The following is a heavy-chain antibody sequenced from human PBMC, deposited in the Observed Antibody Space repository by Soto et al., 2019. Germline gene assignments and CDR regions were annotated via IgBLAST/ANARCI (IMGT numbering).Heavy chain of an antibody. J-gene: IGHJ6*03. CDR3: ARGTLLFLQQYYYYYYMDV. CDR2: INHSGST. V-gene: IGHV4-34*01. CDR1: GGSFSGYY. Sequence: SETLSLTCAVYGGSFSGYYWSWIRQPPGKGLEWIGEINHSGSTNYNPSLKSRVTISVDTSKNQFSLKLSSVTAADTAVYYCARGTLLFLQQYYYYYYMDVWGKGTTVTVSS.